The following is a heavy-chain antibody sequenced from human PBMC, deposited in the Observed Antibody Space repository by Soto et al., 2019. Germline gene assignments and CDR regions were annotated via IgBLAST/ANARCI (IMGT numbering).Heavy chain of an antibody. Sequence: GESLKISCNGSGYSFTSYWISWVRQMPGKGLEWMGRIDPSDSYTNYSPSFQGHVTISADKSISTAYLQWSSLKASDTAMYYCARSPWDVVVPAAIAWFDPWGQGTLVTVSS. J-gene: IGHJ5*02. CDR2: IDPSDSYT. D-gene: IGHD2-2*01. CDR1: GYSFTSYW. V-gene: IGHV5-10-1*01. CDR3: ARSPWDVVVPAAIAWFDP.